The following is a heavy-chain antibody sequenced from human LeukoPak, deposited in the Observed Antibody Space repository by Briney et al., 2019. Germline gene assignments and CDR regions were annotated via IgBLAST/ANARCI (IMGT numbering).Heavy chain of an antibody. Sequence: PGGSLRLSCAASGFSLSGNHMSWVRLAPGKGLEWVSIIYRGGSTYYADSVKGRFTISRDTSKNTLYLQMNSLRAEDTAVYYCARDLAYWGQGTLVTVSS. J-gene: IGHJ4*02. CDR1: GFSLSGNH. V-gene: IGHV3-53*01. CDR2: IYRGGST. CDR3: ARDLAY.